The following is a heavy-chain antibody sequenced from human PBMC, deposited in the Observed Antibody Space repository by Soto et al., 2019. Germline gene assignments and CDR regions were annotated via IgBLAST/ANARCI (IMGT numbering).Heavy chain of an antibody. J-gene: IGHJ6*02. D-gene: IGHD5-18*01. CDR3: TTGGYSYGIYYYYGMDV. CDR1: GCTFSNAW. Sequence: GGSLRLSCAASGCTFSNAWMNWVRQAPGKGLEWVGRIKSKTDGGTTDYAAPVKGRFTISRDDSKNTLYLQMNSLKTEETAVYYCTTGGYSYGIYYYYGMDVWGQGTTVTVSS. V-gene: IGHV3-15*07. CDR2: IKSKTDGGTT.